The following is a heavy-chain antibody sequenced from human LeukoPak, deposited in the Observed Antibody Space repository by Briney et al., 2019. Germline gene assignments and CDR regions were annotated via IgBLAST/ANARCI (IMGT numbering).Heavy chain of an antibody. CDR1: GGSFSGYY. Sequence: SETLSLTCAVYGGSFSGYYWSWIRQPPGKGLEWIGEINHSGSTNYNPSLKSRVTISVDTSKNQFSLKLSSVTAADTAVYYCARPIAVAGTENWFDPWGQGTLVTVSS. J-gene: IGHJ5*02. D-gene: IGHD6-19*01. V-gene: IGHV4-34*01. CDR3: ARPIAVAGTENWFDP. CDR2: INHSGST.